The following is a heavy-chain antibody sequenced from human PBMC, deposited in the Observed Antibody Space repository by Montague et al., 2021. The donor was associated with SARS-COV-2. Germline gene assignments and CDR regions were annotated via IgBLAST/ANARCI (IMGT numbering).Heavy chain of an antibody. Sequence: SETRSLTCTVSGDSTSCPNCYWGWIRQAPGKGLDWIGTIYNSGTTYYNPSLKSRLTISIDTSKNQFSLKLTSVTAADTAVYYCARHRNYGDHSLDNWFHPWGQGTLVTVSS. V-gene: IGHV4-39*01. CDR3: ARHRNYGDHSLDNWFHP. CDR2: IYNSGTT. J-gene: IGHJ5*02. D-gene: IGHD4-17*01. CDR1: GDSTSCPNCY.